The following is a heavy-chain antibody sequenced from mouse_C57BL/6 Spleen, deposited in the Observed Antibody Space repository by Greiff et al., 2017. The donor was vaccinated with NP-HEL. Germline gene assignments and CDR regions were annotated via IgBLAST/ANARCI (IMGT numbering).Heavy chain of an antibody. J-gene: IGHJ3*01. V-gene: IGHV1-80*01. Sequence: VKLVESGAELVKPGASVKISCKASGYAFSGYWMNWVKQRPGKGLEWIGQIYPGDGDTNYNGKFKGKATLTADKSSSTAYMQLSSLTSEDSAVYFCARAQAWFAYWGQGTLVTVSA. CDR3: ARAQAWFAY. CDR2: IYPGDGDT. D-gene: IGHD3-2*02. CDR1: GYAFSGYW.